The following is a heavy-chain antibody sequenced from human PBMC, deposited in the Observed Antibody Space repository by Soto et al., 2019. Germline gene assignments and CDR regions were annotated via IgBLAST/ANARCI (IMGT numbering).Heavy chain of an antibody. Sequence: QVHLVESGGGVVRPGGSLRLSCAASGFTFSTHAMHWVRQAPGKGLEWVALISYDGTTKYYADSVKGRFTISRDTSKNTLDLQMNSLRGEDMAIYYCARDRPYSSSWYPEYWGQGTLVTVSS. CDR1: GFTFSTHA. V-gene: IGHV3-30-3*01. CDR2: ISYDGTTK. D-gene: IGHD6-13*01. CDR3: ARDRPYSSSWYPEY. J-gene: IGHJ4*02.